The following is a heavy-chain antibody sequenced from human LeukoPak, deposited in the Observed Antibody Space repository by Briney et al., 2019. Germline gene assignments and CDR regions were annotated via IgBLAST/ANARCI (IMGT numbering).Heavy chain of an antibody. J-gene: IGHJ4*02. CDR1: GFTFRDYA. D-gene: IGHD3-16*01. Sequence: PGRSLRLSCTTSGFTFRDYAVSWVRQAPGKGLEWISVIKSKSYGETTAYAASVRDRFTISRDDSNGIAYLQMNSLKTEDTGVYYCTRIGHWGQGTLVTLST. CDR2: IKSKSYGETT. V-gene: IGHV3-49*04. CDR3: TRIGH.